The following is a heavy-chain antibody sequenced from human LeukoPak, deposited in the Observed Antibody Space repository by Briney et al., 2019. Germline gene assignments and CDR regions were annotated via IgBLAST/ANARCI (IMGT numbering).Heavy chain of an antibody. Sequence: GESLKISCKASGYSFASYWIGWVRQMPGKGLEWMGIIDPSESEPRYTPSFQGQVPISVDKSLTTAYLQSNSLKASDTAMYYCARQTAMGRSGDYWGQGTLVTVSS. CDR1: GYSFASYW. J-gene: IGHJ4*02. CDR2: IDPSESEP. V-gene: IGHV5-51*01. CDR3: ARQTAMGRSGDY. D-gene: IGHD5-18*01.